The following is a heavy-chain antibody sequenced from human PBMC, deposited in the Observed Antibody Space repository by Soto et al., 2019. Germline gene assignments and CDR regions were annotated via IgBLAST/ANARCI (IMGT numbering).Heavy chain of an antibody. D-gene: IGHD6-19*01. J-gene: IGHJ6*02. CDR1: GFTFDDYA. Sequence: EVQLVESGGGLVQPGRSLRLSCAASGFTFDDYAMHWVRQAPGKGLEWVSGISWNRDYIGYAGSVRGRFAISSDNAKNCLYVQMTSLRAEDTGLYYCAKDMSGGRGTVASNGPGYYYAMDFWGQGTTVTVSS. V-gene: IGHV3-9*01. CDR3: AKDMSGGRGTVASNGPGYYYAMDF. CDR2: ISWNRDYI.